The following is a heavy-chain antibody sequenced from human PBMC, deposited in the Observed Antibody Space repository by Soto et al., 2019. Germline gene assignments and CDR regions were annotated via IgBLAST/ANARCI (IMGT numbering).Heavy chain of an antibody. D-gene: IGHD2-21*01. CDR1: GFTFSSYG. V-gene: IGHV3-33*01. CDR2: IWYDGSNK. Sequence: QVQLVESGGGVVQPGRSLRLSCAASGFTFSSYGMHWVRQAPGKGLEWVAVIWYDGSNKYYADSVKGRFTISRDNSKNTLYLQMNSLRAEATAVYYCARDKGERAFDIWGQGTMVTVSS. J-gene: IGHJ3*02. CDR3: ARDKGERAFDI.